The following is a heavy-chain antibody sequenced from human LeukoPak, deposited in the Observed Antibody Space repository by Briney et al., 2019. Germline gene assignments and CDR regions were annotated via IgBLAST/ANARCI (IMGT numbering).Heavy chain of an antibody. V-gene: IGHV4-39*01. CDR2: IYYSGST. Sequence: SETLSLTCTVPGGSISSSSYYWGWIRQPPGKGLEWIGSIYYSGSTYYNPSLKSRVTISVDTSKNQFSLKLSSVTAADTAVYYCATEVVPYDSSGRFDYWGQGTLVTVSS. CDR1: GGSISSSSYY. J-gene: IGHJ4*02. CDR3: ATEVVPYDSSGRFDY. D-gene: IGHD3-22*01.